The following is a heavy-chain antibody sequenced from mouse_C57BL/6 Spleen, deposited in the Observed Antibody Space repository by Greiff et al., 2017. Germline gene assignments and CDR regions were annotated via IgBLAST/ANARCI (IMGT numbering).Heavy chain of an antibody. D-gene: IGHD1-1*01. CDR3: ARLVARYFDV. V-gene: IGHV5-12*01. J-gene: IGHJ1*03. CDR2: ISNGGGST. CDR1: GFTFSDYY. Sequence: EVKLVESGGGLVQPGGSLKLSCAASGFTFSDYYMYWVRQTPEKRLEWVAYISNGGGSTYYPDTVKGRFTISRDNAKNTLYLQMSRLKSEDTAMYYCARLVARYFDVWGTGTTVTVSS.